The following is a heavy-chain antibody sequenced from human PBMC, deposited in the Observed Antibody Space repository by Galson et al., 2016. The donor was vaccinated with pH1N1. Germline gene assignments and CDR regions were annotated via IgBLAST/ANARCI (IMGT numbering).Heavy chain of an antibody. Sequence: SVKVSCKAAGYSVTRCYMHWVRQAPGQGLEWMGIIDPSDGTTTYSQKFQGRIILTRDTSTNSVHMELTTLRPDDSATYFCARRYYFDYWGQGTLVTVSS. J-gene: IGHJ4*02. CDR3: ARRYYFDY. V-gene: IGHV1-46*01. CDR1: GYSVTRCY. CDR2: IDPSDGTT.